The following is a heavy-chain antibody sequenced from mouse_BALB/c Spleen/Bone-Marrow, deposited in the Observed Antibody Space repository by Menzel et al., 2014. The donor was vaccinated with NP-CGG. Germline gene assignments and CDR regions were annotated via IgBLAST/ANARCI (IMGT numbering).Heavy chain of an antibody. CDR3: GRSLTGTSAMDY. CDR1: GYAFTNYL. V-gene: IGHV1-54*01. D-gene: IGHD4-1*01. CDR2: INPGSGGT. Sequence: VHLQQSGAELVRPGTSVKVSCKASGYAFTNYLIAWVKQRPGQGLEWIGVINPGSGGTNYNEKFKAKATLTADKSSSSAYMKLSSMTCDDSTVYFCGRSLTGTSAMDYWGHGTSVTV. J-gene: IGHJ4*01.